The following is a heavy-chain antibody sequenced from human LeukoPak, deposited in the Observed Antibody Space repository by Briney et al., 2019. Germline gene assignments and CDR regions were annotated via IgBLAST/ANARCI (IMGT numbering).Heavy chain of an antibody. J-gene: IGHJ4*02. CDR2: IFFDGRMT. Sequence: GGALRLSCAASQFSFSNYAIHWVRQAPGKGLEWVSLIFFDGRMTNLADSVKGRFTMSRDNSKNTMYLQMISLRVEDTAMYYCAKDWNGATGSPEGATGDWGQGTLVMVTS. CDR1: QFSFSNYA. D-gene: IGHD1-26*01. V-gene: IGHV3-30*02. CDR3: AKDWNGATGSPEGATGD.